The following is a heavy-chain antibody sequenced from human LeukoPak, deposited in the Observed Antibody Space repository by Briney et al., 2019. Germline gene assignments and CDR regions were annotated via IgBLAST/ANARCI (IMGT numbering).Heavy chain of an antibody. J-gene: IGHJ4*01. V-gene: IGHV3-48*01. CDR3: STDPRLLMY. CDR2: ISSSSSII. Sequence: GGSLRLSCAASGFTFSTYSMNWVRQAPGKGLEWVSYISSSSSIIYYADSVKGRFTISRDNAKNSLYLQMNSLRPEDTALYYCSTDPRLLMYWGHGTLVTVSS. CDR1: GFTFSTYS. D-gene: IGHD2-8*01.